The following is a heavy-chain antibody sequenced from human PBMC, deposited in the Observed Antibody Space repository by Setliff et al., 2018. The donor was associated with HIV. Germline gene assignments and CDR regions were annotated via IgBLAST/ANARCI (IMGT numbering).Heavy chain of an antibody. D-gene: IGHD1-20*01. J-gene: IGHJ4*02. CDR2: FYTSGNT. CDR1: GGSINTYY. Sequence: SETLSLTCTVSGGSINTYYWSWIRQPAGKGLEWIGRFYTSGNTYYSPSLRSRVTLSLDTSKNHIPLHLSSVTAADTAVYYCVRQGHWYIPWYFDYWGQGALVTVSS. V-gene: IGHV4-4*07. CDR3: VRQGHWYIPWYFDY.